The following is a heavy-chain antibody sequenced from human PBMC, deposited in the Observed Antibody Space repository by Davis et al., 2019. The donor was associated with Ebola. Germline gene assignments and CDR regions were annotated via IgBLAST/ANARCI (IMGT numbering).Heavy chain of an antibody. Sequence: PSETLSLTCTVSGGSISSSSYYWGWIRQPPGKGLEWIGSIYYSGSTYYNPSLKSRVTISVDTSKNQFSLKLSSVTAADTAVYYCARTGSIYCSSTSCQPNAFDIWGQGTMVTVSS. V-gene: IGHV4-39*01. D-gene: IGHD2-2*01. CDR2: IYYSGST. CDR3: ARTGSIYCSSTSCQPNAFDI. J-gene: IGHJ3*02. CDR1: GGSISSSSYY.